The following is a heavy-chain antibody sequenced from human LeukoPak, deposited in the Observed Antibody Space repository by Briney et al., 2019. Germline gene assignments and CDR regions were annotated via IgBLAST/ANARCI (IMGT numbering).Heavy chain of an antibody. CDR2: IYYSGST. Sequence: GSLRLSCAASGFTFSSYAMSWVRQAPGKGLEWIGSIYYSGSTYYNPSLKSRVTISVDTSKNQFSLKLSSVTAADTAVYYCARKEAYYDILTGYSTGPFDYWGQGTLVTVSS. D-gene: IGHD3-9*01. V-gene: IGHV4-39*01. CDR1: GFTFSSYA. J-gene: IGHJ4*02. CDR3: ARKEAYYDILTGYSTGPFDY.